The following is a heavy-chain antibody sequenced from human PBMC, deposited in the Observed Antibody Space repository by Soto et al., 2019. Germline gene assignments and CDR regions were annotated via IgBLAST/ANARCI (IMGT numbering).Heavy chain of an antibody. V-gene: IGHV4-34*01. J-gene: IGHJ6*02. D-gene: IGHD3-22*01. CDR3: ERDTSGLTVYYYGMDV. Sequence: SETLSLTCAVYGGSFSGYYWSWIRQPPGKGLEWIGEINHSGSTNYNPSLKSRVTISVDTSKNQFSLKLSSVTAADPAVYYCERDTSGLTVYYYGMDVWGQGTTVTVSS. CDR1: GGSFSGYY. CDR2: INHSGST.